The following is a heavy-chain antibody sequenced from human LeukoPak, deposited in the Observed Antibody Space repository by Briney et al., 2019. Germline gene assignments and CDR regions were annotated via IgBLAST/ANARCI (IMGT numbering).Heavy chain of an antibody. V-gene: IGHV3-74*01. Sequence: PGGSLRLSCAASGFTLSNYWLHWVRQAPGEGLVWVSQISPDGNITPYADSVKGRFTISRDNSKNTLYLQMNALKAEARAVDVCAGGGGASGSPGDYWGQGSLVTVS. J-gene: IGHJ4*02. D-gene: IGHD6-25*01. CDR2: ISPDGNIT. CDR1: GFTLSNYW. CDR3: AGGGGASGSPGDY.